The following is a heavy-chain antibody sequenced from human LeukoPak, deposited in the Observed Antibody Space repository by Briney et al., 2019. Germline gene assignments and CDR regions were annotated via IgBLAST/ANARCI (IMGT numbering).Heavy chain of an antibody. CDR2: IRYDGSNK. CDR3: AKPGGYYDSSGYFDY. Sequence: PGGSLRLSCAASGFTFSSYGMHWVRQAPGKGLEWVAFIRYDGSNKYYADSVKGRFTISRDNPKNTLCLQMNSLRAEDTAVYYCAKPGGYYDSSGYFDYWGQGTLVTVSS. D-gene: IGHD3-22*01. CDR1: GFTFSSYG. V-gene: IGHV3-30*02. J-gene: IGHJ4*02.